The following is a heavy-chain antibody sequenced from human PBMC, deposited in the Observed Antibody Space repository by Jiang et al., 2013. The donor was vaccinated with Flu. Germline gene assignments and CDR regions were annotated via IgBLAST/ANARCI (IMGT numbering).Heavy chain of an antibody. V-gene: IGHV4-30-4*01. CDR1: GGSISSGDYY. J-gene: IGHJ4*02. CDR3: ARTNYYGSGSYYSFDY. CDR2: IYYSGST. Sequence: PGLVKPSQTLSLTCTVSGGSISSGDYYWSWIRQPPGKGLEWIGYIYYSGSTYYNPSLKSRVTISVDTSKNQFSLKLSSVTAADAAVYYCARTNYYGSGSYYSFDYWGQGTLVTVSS. D-gene: IGHD3-10*01.